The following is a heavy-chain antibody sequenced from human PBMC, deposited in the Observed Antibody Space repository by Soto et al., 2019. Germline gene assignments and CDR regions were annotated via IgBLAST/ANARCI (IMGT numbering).Heavy chain of an antibody. CDR3: AKDLRAGSGYDFDY. Sequence: EVQLLQSGGGLVQPGGSLRLSWAASGFTFTSYSMTWVRQTPGKGLEWVAAVNPGGYSTYYADSVKGRFTISRDNSNKTLYLQMNSLRAEDTAVYYCAKDLRAGSGYDFDYRDQGTLVTVSS. J-gene: IGHJ4*02. D-gene: IGHD5-12*01. V-gene: IGHV3-23*01. CDR1: GFTFTSYS. CDR2: VNPGGYST.